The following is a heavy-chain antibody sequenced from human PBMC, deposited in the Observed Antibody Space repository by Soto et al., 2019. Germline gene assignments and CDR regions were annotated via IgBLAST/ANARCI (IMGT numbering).Heavy chain of an antibody. V-gene: IGHV1-2*04. CDR2: INPNSGGT. Sequence: ASVKVSCKASGYTFTGYYMHWVRQAPGQGLEWMGWINPNSGGTNYAQKFQGWVTMTRDTSISTAYMELSRLRSDDTAVYYCARGQLIAVAGTRAGLFDYWGQGTLVTVSS. CDR1: GYTFTGYY. CDR3: ARGQLIAVAGTRAGLFDY. J-gene: IGHJ4*02. D-gene: IGHD6-19*01.